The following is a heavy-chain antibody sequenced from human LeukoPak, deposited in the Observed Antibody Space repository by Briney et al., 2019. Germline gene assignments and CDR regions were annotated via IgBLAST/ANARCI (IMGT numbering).Heavy chain of an antibody. CDR1: GFSFNTYT. D-gene: IGHD3-22*01. Sequence: GGSLRLSCAGSGFSFNTYTTNWVRQAPGKGLEWISSIGRTSVDKYYAASVRGRFTISRDNSKDSLYVEMSSLRAEDTAVYYCVGGDSRELWGQGTLVTVSS. CDR2: IGRTSVDK. J-gene: IGHJ4*02. V-gene: IGHV3-21*01. CDR3: VGGDSREL.